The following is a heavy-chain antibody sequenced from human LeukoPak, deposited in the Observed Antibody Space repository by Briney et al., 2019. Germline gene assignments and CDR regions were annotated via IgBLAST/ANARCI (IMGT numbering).Heavy chain of an antibody. V-gene: IGHV1-2*02. D-gene: IGHD1-26*01. Sequence: GASVKVSCKASGYTFTGYYIHWVRQAPGQGLEWMGWINPNNGGTNYAQKFQGRVTMARDTSISTAYMELSSLRSDDTAVYYCARDTVLGGSYSRSNAFDIWGQGTMVTVSS. CDR1: GYTFTGYY. J-gene: IGHJ3*02. CDR2: INPNNGGT. CDR3: ARDTVLGGSYSRSNAFDI.